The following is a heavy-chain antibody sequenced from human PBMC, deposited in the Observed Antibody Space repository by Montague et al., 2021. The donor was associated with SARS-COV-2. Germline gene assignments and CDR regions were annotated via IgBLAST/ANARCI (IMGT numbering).Heavy chain of an antibody. CDR3: ARDLTVLSGMDV. J-gene: IGHJ6*02. D-gene: IGHD3-9*01. CDR1: GYTFTSYG. Sequence: SVKVSCKASGYTFTSYGISWVRQAPVQGLEWMGWISAYNGNTNYXQKLQGRVTMTTDTSTSTAYMELRSLRSDDTAVYYCARDLTVLSGMDVWGQGTTVTVSS. V-gene: IGHV1-18*01. CDR2: ISAYNGNT.